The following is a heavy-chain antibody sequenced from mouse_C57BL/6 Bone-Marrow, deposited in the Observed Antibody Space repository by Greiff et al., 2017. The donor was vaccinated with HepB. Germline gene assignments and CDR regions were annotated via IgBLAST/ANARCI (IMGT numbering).Heavy chain of an antibody. V-gene: IGHV5-16*01. Sequence: EVQLVESEGGLVQPGRSMKLSCTASGFTFSDYYMAWVRQVPEKGLEWVANINHDGSSTYYLDSLKSRFIISRDNAKNILYLQMSSLKSEDTATYYCAIYPIYYYGSRWYWYFDVWGKGTTVTVSS. J-gene: IGHJ1*03. D-gene: IGHD1-1*01. CDR1: GFTFSDYY. CDR3: AIYPIYYYGSRWYWYFDV. CDR2: INHDGSST.